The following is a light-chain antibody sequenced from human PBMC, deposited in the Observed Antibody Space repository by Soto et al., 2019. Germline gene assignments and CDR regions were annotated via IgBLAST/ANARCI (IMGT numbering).Light chain of an antibody. CDR3: QHYNSYSEA. V-gene: IGKV1-5*01. Sequence: DIQMTQSPSTLSASVGDRVTITCRASQSIKTWLAWYQQKPGKVPKLLIYDAFKLQSGVPSRFSGSGSGTEFTLTISSLQPDDFATYYCQHYNSYSEAFGQGTKVDIK. CDR1: QSIKTW. CDR2: DAF. J-gene: IGKJ1*01.